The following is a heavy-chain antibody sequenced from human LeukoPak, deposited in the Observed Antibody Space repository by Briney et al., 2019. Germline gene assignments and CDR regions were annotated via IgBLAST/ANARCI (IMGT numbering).Heavy chain of an antibody. CDR3: ARDSPHDTIFGVVTIQNYYYYGMDV. V-gene: IGHV3-33*01. CDR2: IWYDGSNK. J-gene: IGHJ6*02. CDR1: GFTFSSYG. Sequence: AGGSLRLSCAASGFTFSSYGMHWVRQAPGKGLEGVAVIWYDGSNKYYADSVKGRFTISRDNSKNTLYLQMNSLRAEDTAVYYCARDSPHDTIFGVVTIQNYYYYGMDVWGQGTTVTVSS. D-gene: IGHD3-3*01.